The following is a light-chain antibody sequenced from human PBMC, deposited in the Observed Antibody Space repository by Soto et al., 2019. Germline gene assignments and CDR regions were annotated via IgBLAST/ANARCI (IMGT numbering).Light chain of an antibody. Sequence: DIPMTQSPSSLSASVGDRVTITCRASQSISNFLNWYQQKPGKAPKLLIYAASSLQSGVPARFSGDGSGTDFTLTISSLQPEDFATYYCQQSNSTPLTFGGGTKVEIK. CDR3: QQSNSTPLT. V-gene: IGKV1-39*01. J-gene: IGKJ4*01. CDR2: AAS. CDR1: QSISNF.